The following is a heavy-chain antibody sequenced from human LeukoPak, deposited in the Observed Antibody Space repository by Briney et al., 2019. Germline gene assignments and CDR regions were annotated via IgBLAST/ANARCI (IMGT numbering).Heavy chain of an antibody. Sequence: ASVKVSCKASGYTFTGYYMHWVRQAPGQGLEWMGWINPNSGGTNYAQKLQGRVTMTTDTSTSTAYMELRSLRSDDTAVYYCARDLYYYDSSGSNRNFDYWGQGTLVTVSS. J-gene: IGHJ4*02. V-gene: IGHV1-2*02. CDR2: INPNSGGT. CDR3: ARDLYYYDSSGSNRNFDY. CDR1: GYTFTGYY. D-gene: IGHD3-22*01.